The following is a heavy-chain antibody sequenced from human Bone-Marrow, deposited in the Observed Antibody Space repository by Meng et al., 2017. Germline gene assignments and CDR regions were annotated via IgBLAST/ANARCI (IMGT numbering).Heavy chain of an antibody. Sequence: GQLVESGGGLVQPGGSLRLACAASGFTFSSYAMSWVRQAPGKGLEWVSSISSSSYIYYADSVKGRFTISRDNAKNSLYLQMNSLRAEDTAVYYCSRGDYERINDYWGQGTLVTVSS. V-gene: IGHV3-21*01. CDR2: ISSSSYI. CDR1: GFTFSSYA. D-gene: IGHD4-17*01. J-gene: IGHJ4*02. CDR3: SRGDYERINDY.